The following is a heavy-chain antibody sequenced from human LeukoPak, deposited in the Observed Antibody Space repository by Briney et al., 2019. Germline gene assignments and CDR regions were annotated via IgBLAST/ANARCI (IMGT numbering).Heavy chain of an antibody. J-gene: IGHJ4*02. CDR1: GFTFSSYS. V-gene: IGHV3-48*01. Sequence: PGGSLRLSCAASGFTFSSYSMNWVRQAPGKGLEWISYIGSSSSTIYYADSVKGRFTISRDNAKNSLYLQMNSLRAEDTAVYYCARDLKVDIVAYAIDYWGQGTLVTVSS. CDR3: ARDLKVDIVAYAIDY. D-gene: IGHD5-12*01. CDR2: IGSSSSTI.